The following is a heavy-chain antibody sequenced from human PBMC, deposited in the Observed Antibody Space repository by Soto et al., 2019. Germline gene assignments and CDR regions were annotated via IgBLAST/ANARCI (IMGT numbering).Heavy chain of an antibody. CDR2: IYSGDTT. J-gene: IGHJ6*02. Sequence: EVQLVESGGGLIQPGGSLRLSCAASGFTVSSNYMSWVRQAPGKGLEWVSVIYSGDTTYYADSVKGRFTTSRDHSKNPVYLQMNRLSAADKEVYYGARDLRTLDGMDVWGQGTTVTDSS. CDR1: GFTVSSNY. V-gene: IGHV3-53*01. CDR3: ARDLRTLDGMDV.